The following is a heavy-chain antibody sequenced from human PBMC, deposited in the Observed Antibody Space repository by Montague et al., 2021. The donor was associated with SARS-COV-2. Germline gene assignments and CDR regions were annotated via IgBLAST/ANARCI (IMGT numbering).Heavy chain of an antibody. CDR3: ARWGKDYASPYCYYGMDV. Sequence: SETLSLTCTVSGGSISPYYWSWIRQSPGKGLECIGYTSYSGSTDYNPSLKSRVTISIDTSKTKFSLKLSSVTAADTAVYYCARWGKDYASPYCYYGMDVWGQGTTVTVSS. CDR2: TSYSGST. J-gene: IGHJ6*02. CDR1: GGSISPYY. D-gene: IGHD2-21*01. V-gene: IGHV4-59*12.